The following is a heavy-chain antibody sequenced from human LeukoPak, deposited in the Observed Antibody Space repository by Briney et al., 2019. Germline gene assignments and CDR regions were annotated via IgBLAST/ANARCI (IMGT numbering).Heavy chain of an antibody. D-gene: IGHD3-22*01. CDR3: AKPSYYDSGENYFDY. J-gene: IGHJ4*02. CDR1: GFTFSSYG. CDR2: ITYDGSNK. V-gene: IGHV3-30*18. Sequence: GGSLRLSCAASGFTFSSYGMHWVRQAPGKGLEWVAVITYDGSNKYYADSVKGRFTISRDNSKNTLYLQMNSLRAEDTAVYYCAKPSYYDSGENYFDYWGQGTLVTVSS.